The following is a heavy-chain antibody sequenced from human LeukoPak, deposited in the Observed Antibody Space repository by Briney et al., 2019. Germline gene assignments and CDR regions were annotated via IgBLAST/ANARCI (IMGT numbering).Heavy chain of an antibody. J-gene: IGHJ4*02. CDR1: GFTFSSYG. CDR3: ATTLGYCSSTSCYTPFGF. V-gene: IGHV3-30*02. CDR2: IRYDGSNK. D-gene: IGHD2-2*02. Sequence: GGSLRLSCAASGFTFSSYGMHWVRQAPGKGLEWVAFIRYDGSNKYYTDSVKGQFTISRDNSRNTLYLQMDSLGAEDTAVYYCATTLGYCSSTSCYTPFGFWGQGTLVTVSP.